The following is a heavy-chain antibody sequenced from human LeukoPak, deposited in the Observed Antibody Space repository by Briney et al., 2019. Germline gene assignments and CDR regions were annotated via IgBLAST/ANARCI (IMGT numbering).Heavy chain of an antibody. CDR3: ARVGTGLGDFDL. V-gene: IGHV4-31*03. D-gene: IGHD7-27*01. CDR1: GGPISSGGYY. J-gene: IGHJ2*01. CDR2: IYYSGST. Sequence: PSETLSLTCTVSGGPISSGGYYWSWIRQHRGKGLECIVYIYYSGSTNYNPSLKSRVTISVDTSKNQFSLKLRSVTAADTAVYYCARVGTGLGDFDLWGRGTLVTVS.